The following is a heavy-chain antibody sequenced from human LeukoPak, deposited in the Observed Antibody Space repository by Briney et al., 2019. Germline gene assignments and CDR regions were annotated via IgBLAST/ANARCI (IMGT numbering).Heavy chain of an antibody. CDR1: GGSISSYY. CDR3: ARGPSHDYYPSHFDY. J-gene: IGHJ4*02. D-gene: IGHD3-16*01. V-gene: IGHV4-4*07. CDR2: IYTSGST. Sequence: SETLSLTCTVSGGSISSYYWSWSREPAGKGLEWMGRIYTSGSTNYNPSLKSRVTMSVDTSKNQFSLKLSSVTAADTAVYYCARGPSHDYYPSHFDYWGQGTLVTVSS.